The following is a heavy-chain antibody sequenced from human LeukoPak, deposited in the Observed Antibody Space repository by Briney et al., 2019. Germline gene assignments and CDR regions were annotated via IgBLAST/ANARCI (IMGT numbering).Heavy chain of an antibody. CDR1: GYTFTNYY. V-gene: IGHV1-46*01. D-gene: IGHD6-13*01. Sequence: GASVKVSCKASGYTFTNYYMHWVRQAPGQGLEWLGLITPSGGSTWYAQKFQGRVTMTRDMSTSTDYMELSSLRSEDTAVYYCARGEGAAAGYFDYWGQGTLVTVSS. CDR2: ITPSGGST. J-gene: IGHJ4*02. CDR3: ARGEGAAAGYFDY.